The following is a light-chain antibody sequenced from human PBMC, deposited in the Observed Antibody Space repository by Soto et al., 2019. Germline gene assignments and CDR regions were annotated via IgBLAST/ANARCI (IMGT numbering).Light chain of an antibody. V-gene: IGLV2-14*01. Sequence: QSALTQPASVSGSPGQSITISCTGTRSDIGGYDYVSWFQQHPGKAPKLMIFDVRNGHPGIAYRFSGYKSGNTASLTISGSKDKDEAADYCSSYTTNNTRVFGGGTKLTVL. CDR2: DVR. CDR3: SSYTTNNTRV. CDR1: RSDIGGYDY. J-gene: IGLJ3*02.